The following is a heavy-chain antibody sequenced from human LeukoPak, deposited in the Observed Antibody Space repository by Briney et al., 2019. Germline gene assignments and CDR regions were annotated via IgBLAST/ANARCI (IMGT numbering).Heavy chain of an antibody. CDR3: ARGSIAVAGDDPDY. J-gene: IGHJ4*02. V-gene: IGHV4-59*01. CDR2: IYYSGST. D-gene: IGHD6-19*01. CDR1: GGSISSYY. Sequence: SETLSLTCTVSGGSISSYYWSWIRQPPGKGLEWIGYIYYSGSTNYNPSLKSRVTISVDTSKNQFSLKLSSVTAADTAVYYCARGSIAVAGDDPDYWGQGTLVTVSS.